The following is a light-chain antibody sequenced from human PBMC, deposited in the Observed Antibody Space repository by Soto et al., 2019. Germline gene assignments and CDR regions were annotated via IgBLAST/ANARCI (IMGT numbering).Light chain of an antibody. CDR1: SSDVGGYNY. CDR3: SSYTSSSNRV. Sequence: QSALTQPASVSGSPGQSITISCTGTSSDVGGYNYVSWYQHHPGKAPKLMIYDVSNRPSGVSNRFSGSKSGNTASLTISGLHAEDEADYYCSSYTSSSNRVFGGGTKLTVL. V-gene: IGLV2-14*03. J-gene: IGLJ2*01. CDR2: DVS.